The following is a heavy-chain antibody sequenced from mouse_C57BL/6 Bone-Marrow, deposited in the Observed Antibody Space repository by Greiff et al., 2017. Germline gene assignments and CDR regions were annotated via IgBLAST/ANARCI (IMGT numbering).Heavy chain of an antibody. V-gene: IGHV1-15*01. CDR2: IDPETGGT. Sequence: VHLVESGPVLVKPGASVKMSCKASGYTFTDYEMHWVKQTPVHGLEWIGAIDPETGGTAYNQKFKGKAILTADKSSSTAYMELRSLTSEDSAVYYCTRGPRFAYWGQGTLVTVSA. CDR3: TRGPRFAY. CDR1: GYTFTDYE. J-gene: IGHJ3*01.